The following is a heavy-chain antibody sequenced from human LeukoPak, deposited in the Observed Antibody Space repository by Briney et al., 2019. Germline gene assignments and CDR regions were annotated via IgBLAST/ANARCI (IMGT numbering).Heavy chain of an antibody. Sequence: GASVKVSCKASGYTFTGYYMHWVRQAPGQGLEWMGWISAYNGNTNYAQKLQGRVTMTTDTSTSTAYMELRSLRSDDTAVYYCAASQSGLFDFDYWGQGTLVTVSS. CDR2: ISAYNGNT. V-gene: IGHV1-18*04. J-gene: IGHJ4*02. CDR1: GYTFTGYY. D-gene: IGHD2-21*01. CDR3: AASQSGLFDFDY.